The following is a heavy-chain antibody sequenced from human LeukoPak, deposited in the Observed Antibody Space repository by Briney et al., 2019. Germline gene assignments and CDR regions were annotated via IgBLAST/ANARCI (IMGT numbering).Heavy chain of an antibody. V-gene: IGHV4-34*01. CDR2: INHSGST. D-gene: IGHD4-11*01. J-gene: IGHJ4*02. CDR1: GGSFSGYY. CDR3: ARRTTVTIPFGY. Sequence: PSETLSLTCAVYGGSFSGYYWSWIRQPPGKGLEWIGEINHSGSTNYNPSLKSRVTISVDKSKNQFSLKLSSVTAADTAVYYCARRTTVTIPFGYWGQGTLVTVSS.